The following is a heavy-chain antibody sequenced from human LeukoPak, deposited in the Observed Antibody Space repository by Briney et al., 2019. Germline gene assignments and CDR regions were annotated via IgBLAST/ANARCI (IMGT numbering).Heavy chain of an antibody. CDR1: GFTFSSYG. CDR2: IWYDGSNK. V-gene: IGHV3-33*01. J-gene: IGHJ6*03. D-gene: IGHD3-10*01. Sequence: GGSLRLSCAASGFTFSSYGMHWVRQAPGKGLEWVAVIWYDGSNKYYADSVKGRFTISRDNSKNTLYLQMNSLRAEDTAVYYCARAVTMVRGVIINYYYYMDVWGKGTTVTVSS. CDR3: ARAVTMVRGVIINYYYYMDV.